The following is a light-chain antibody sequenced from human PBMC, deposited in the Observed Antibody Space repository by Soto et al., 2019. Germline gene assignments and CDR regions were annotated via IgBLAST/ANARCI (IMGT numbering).Light chain of an antibody. CDR3: QQSYSTPGWT. J-gene: IGKJ1*01. Sequence: DIQMTQSPSSLSASVGDRVTITCRASQSIRFNLNWYQQKPGKAPKLLIYAASSLQSGVPSRFSGSGSGTDFTLTISCLKPEDFATYYCQQSYSTPGWTFGQGTEVEIK. V-gene: IGKV1-39*01. CDR1: QSIRFN. CDR2: AAS.